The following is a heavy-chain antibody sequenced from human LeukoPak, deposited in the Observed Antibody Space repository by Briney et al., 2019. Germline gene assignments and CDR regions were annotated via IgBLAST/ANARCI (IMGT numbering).Heavy chain of an antibody. V-gene: IGHV1-2*02. J-gene: IGHJ3*02. CDR2: INPNSGGT. CDR3: AKDLGVGATVGAFDI. CDR1: GYTFTGYY. D-gene: IGHD1-26*01. Sequence: ASVKVSCKASGYTFTGYYMHWVRQAPGQGLEWMGWINPNSGGTNYAQKFQGRVTMTRDTSISTAYMELSRLRSDDTAVYYCAKDLGVGATVGAFDIWGQGTMVTVSS.